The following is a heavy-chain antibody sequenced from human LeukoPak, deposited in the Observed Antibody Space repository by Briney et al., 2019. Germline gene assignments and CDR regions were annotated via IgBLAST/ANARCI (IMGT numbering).Heavy chain of an antibody. CDR3: ARTNSGSALPRFDY. J-gene: IGHJ4*02. CDR2: ISAYNGNT. CDR1: GYTFTSSG. Sequence: ASVKVSCKASGYTFTSSGISWVRQAPGQGLEWMGWISAYNGNTNYEQKLQGRVTMTTDTSTSTAYMELRSLRSDDTAVYYCARTNSGSALPRFDYWGQGTLVTVSS. V-gene: IGHV1-18*01. D-gene: IGHD1-26*01.